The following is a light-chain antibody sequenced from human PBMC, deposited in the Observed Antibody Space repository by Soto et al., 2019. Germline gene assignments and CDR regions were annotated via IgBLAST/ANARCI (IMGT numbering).Light chain of an antibody. CDR1: QSVFYRSNNKNY. J-gene: IGKJ4*01. CDR3: QQYYTTPLT. V-gene: IGKV4-1*01. Sequence: DIVMTQSPASLTVSLGERATINCKSSQSVFYRSNNKNYLAWYQQRPGQPPKLLIFWASTRESGVPDRFSASGSATDFSLTISGLQAEDAAVYYCQQYYTTPLTFGGGTKVEIK. CDR2: WAS.